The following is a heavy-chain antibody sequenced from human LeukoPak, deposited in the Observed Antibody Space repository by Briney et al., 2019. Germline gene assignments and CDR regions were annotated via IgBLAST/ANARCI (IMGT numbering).Heavy chain of an antibody. CDR2: TRNTANSYTT. D-gene: IGHD3-22*01. CDR3: AKNARSTLFLQGSYYYHYIDV. CDR1: VFTFSDHY. J-gene: IGHJ6*03. V-gene: IGHV3-72*01. Sequence: GGSLRLSCAASVFTFSDHYMDWVCEAPGKGLEWVGRTRNTANSYTTAYAASVKGRFTISRNDSKNSLYLQMNSLKTEDTAVYYCAKNARSTLFLQGSYYYHYIDVWGKGTTVTISS.